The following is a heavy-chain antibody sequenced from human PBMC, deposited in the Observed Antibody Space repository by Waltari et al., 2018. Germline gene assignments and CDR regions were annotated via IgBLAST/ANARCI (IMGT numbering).Heavy chain of an antibody. J-gene: IGHJ5*02. Sequence: QVQLQESRPGLVKPSETLFLTCAVSGVSIGSTTFYWAWIRQPPGKGLAWVGSIFYSGTTYYNPSLKSRVTIFLDTSNNQFSLNLRSVIAADTAVYYCAKHDSYGSINWFDPWGQGTLVTVSS. CDR2: IFYSGTT. D-gene: IGHD5-18*01. CDR1: GVSIGSTTFY. CDR3: AKHDSYGSINWFDP. V-gene: IGHV4-39*01.